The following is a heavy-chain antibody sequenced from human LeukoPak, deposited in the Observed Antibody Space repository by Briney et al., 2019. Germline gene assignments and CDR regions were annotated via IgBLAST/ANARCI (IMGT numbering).Heavy chain of an antibody. CDR2: IYYSGST. V-gene: IGHV4-39*07. Sequence: SETLSLTCTVSGGSISSSSYYWGWIRQPPGKGLEWIGSIYYSGSTYYNPSLKSRVTISVDTSKNQFSLKLSSVTAADTAVYYCARGSYFRGLDYWGQGTLVTVSS. CDR1: GGSISSSSYY. J-gene: IGHJ4*02. D-gene: IGHD1-26*01. CDR3: ARGSYFRGLDY.